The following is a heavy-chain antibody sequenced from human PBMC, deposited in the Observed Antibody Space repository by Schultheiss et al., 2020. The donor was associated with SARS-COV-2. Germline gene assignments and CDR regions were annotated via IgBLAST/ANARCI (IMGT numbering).Heavy chain of an antibody. V-gene: IGHV3-23*01. CDR3: ARDRASGYCSGGSCYPGYYYMDV. J-gene: IGHJ6*03. Sequence: GGSLRLSCAASGFTFSDFAMSWVRQAPGKGLEWVSSITNGGVSTYYADSVKGRFTISRDNSKNTLYLQVNSLRAEDTAVYYCARDRASGYCSGGSCYPGYYYMDVWGKGTTVTVSS. CDR1: GFTFSDFA. D-gene: IGHD2-15*01. CDR2: ITNGGVST.